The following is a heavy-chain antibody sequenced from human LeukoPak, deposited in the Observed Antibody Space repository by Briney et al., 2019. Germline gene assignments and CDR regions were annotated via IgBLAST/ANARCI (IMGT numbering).Heavy chain of an antibody. CDR1: GGSLSSYY. D-gene: IGHD6-13*01. CDR3: ARDIAAAGAYYYYYMDV. Sequence: PSETLSLTCTVSGGSLSSYYWSWIRQPAGKGLEWIGRIYTSGSTNYNPSLKSRVTMPVDTSKNQFSLKLSSVTAADTAVYYCARDIAAAGAYYYYYMDVWGKGTTVTVSS. V-gene: IGHV4-4*07. J-gene: IGHJ6*03. CDR2: IYTSGST.